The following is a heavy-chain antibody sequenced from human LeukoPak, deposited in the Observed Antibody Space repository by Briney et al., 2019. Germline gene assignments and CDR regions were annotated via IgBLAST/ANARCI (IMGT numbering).Heavy chain of an antibody. CDR2: IRYDGSDK. V-gene: IGHV3-30*02. CDR3: AKWESSGWSFDI. D-gene: IGHD6-19*01. CDR1: GFTFSSYS. Sequence: GGSLRLSCAASGFTFSSYSMNWVRQAPGKGLEWVAFIRYDGSDKYYADSVKGRFTISRDNSKNTLYLQMNSLRAEDTAVYYCAKWESSGWSFDIWDQGTMVTVSS. J-gene: IGHJ3*02.